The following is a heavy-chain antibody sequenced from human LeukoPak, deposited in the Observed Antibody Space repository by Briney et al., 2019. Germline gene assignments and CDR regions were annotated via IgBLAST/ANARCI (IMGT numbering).Heavy chain of an antibody. CDR3: ARVHIRVPAASLEDRYFDL. CDR1: GFTFSSYW. CDR2: INSDGSST. J-gene: IGHJ2*01. Sequence: GGSLRLSCAASGFTFSSYWMHWVRQAPGKGLVWVSRINSDGSSTSYADSVKGRFTISRDNAKNTLYLQMNSLRAEDTAVYYCARVHIRVPAASLEDRYFDLWGRGTLVTVSS. D-gene: IGHD2-2*01. V-gene: IGHV3-74*01.